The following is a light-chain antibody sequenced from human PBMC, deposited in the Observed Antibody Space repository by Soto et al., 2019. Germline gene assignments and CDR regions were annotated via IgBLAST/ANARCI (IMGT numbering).Light chain of an antibody. CDR3: QQYDDWPPLYT. CDR2: DAS. V-gene: IGKV3-15*01. J-gene: IGKJ2*01. CDR1: QNVNSN. Sequence: EIVMTQSPATLSVSPGERATLSCRASQNVNSNLAWYQQKLGQAPRLLIYDASTRATDVPARFSGSGSGTEFTLTISSLQSEDFAVYYCQQYDDWPPLYTFGQGTKLEIK.